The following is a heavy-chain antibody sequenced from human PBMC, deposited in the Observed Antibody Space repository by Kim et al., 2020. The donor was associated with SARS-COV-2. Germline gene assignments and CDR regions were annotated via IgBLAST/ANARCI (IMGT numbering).Heavy chain of an antibody. CDR1: GYTLTELS. J-gene: IGHJ6*02. D-gene: IGHD3-22*01. CDR2: FDPEDGET. Sequence: ASVKVSCKVSGYTLTELSMHWVRQAPGKGLEWMGGFDPEDGETINAQKFQGRVTMTEDTSTDTAYMELSSLRSEDTAVYYCATAPANYYDRSGYSYYYYYDMDVRGQGTTINVSS. V-gene: IGHV1-24*01. CDR3: ATAPANYYDRSGYSYYYYYDMDV.